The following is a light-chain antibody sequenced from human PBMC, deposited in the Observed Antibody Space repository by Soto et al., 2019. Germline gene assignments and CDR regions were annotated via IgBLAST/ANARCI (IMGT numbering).Light chain of an antibody. J-gene: IGLJ1*01. CDR1: TSDVGGYNF. CDR2: DVT. Sequence: QSALTQPASVSGSPGQSITIPCTGTTSDVGGYNFVTWYQQHPGKAPKLMIHDVTTRPSGVSIRFSGSKSGTTAYLTISGLQPEDEADYYCCSYASSTSYVFGTGTKVTVL. V-gene: IGLV2-14*01. CDR3: CSYASSTSYV.